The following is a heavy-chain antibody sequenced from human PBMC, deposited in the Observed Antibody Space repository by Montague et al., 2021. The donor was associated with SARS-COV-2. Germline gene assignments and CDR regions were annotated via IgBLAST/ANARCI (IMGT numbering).Heavy chain of an antibody. CDR1: GGSISSGGYY. J-gene: IGHJ6*02. Sequence: TLSLTCTVSGGSISSGGYYWSWIRQHPGKCLGWIGYIYYSVSTYYNPSLKSRVTISVDTSKNQFSLKLSSVTAADTAVYYCATESLGYCSSTSCYGPHYGMDVWGQETTVTVSS. D-gene: IGHD2-2*01. V-gene: IGHV4-31*03. CDR2: IYYSVST. CDR3: ATESLGYCSSTSCYGPHYGMDV.